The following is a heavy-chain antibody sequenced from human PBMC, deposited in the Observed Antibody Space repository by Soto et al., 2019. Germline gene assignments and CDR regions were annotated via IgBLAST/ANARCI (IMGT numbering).Heavy chain of an antibody. CDR3: ARELILDGPFDY. V-gene: IGHV4-30-4*01. CDR2: IYYSGST. J-gene: IGHJ4*02. CDR1: GGSISSGDYY. D-gene: IGHD2-8*01. Sequence: TLSLTCTVSGGSISSGDYYWSWILHPPGKGLEWIGYIYYSGSTYYNPSLKSRVTISVDTSKNQFSLKLSSVTAADTAVYYCARELILDGPFDYLGQGTLVTVSS.